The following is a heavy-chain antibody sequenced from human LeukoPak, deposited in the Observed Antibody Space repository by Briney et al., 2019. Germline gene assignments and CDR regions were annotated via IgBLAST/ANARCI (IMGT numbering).Heavy chain of an antibody. Sequence: GGSLRLSCAASGFVFSDYYMSWIRQAPGKGLEWVSYISTDSSYTNYADSVRGRFTISRGNAKNALYLQMNSLRDEDTAVYYCARVRPWVFDYWGQGTLVTVSS. J-gene: IGHJ4*02. CDR2: ISTDSSYT. CDR1: GFVFSDYY. V-gene: IGHV3-11*05. CDR3: ARVRPWVFDY.